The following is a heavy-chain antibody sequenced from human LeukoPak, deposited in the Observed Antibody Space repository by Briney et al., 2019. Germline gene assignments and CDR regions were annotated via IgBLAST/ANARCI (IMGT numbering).Heavy chain of an antibody. Sequence: SETLSLTCAVYGGSFSGYYWSWIRQPPGKGLEWIGEINHSGSTNYNPSLKSRVTISVDTSKNQFSLKLSSVTAADTAEYYCARARRYDYVWGSYQLDYWGQGTLVTVSS. D-gene: IGHD3-16*02. CDR2: INHSGST. CDR1: GGSFSGYY. CDR3: ARARRYDYVWGSYQLDY. J-gene: IGHJ4*02. V-gene: IGHV4-34*01.